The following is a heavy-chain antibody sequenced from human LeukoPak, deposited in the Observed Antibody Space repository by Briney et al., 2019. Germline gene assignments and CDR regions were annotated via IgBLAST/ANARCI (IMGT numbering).Heavy chain of an antibody. J-gene: IGHJ4*02. CDR2: INHSGST. Sequence: PSETLSLTCAVYGGSFSGYYWSWIRQPPGKGLEWIGEINHSGSTNYNPSLKSRVTISVDTSKNQFPLKLSSVTAADTAVYYCARLGGYVPFDYWGQGTLVTVSS. CDR1: GGSFSGYY. D-gene: IGHD5-12*01. V-gene: IGHV4-34*01. CDR3: ARLGGYVPFDY.